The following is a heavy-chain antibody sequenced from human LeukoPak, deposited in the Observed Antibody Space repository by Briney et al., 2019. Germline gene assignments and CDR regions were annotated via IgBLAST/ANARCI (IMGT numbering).Heavy chain of an antibody. V-gene: IGHV4-59*08. CDR2: IYYSGST. CDR1: GGSISSYY. Sequence: LSETLSLTCTVSGGSISSYYWSWIRQPPGKGLEWIGYIYYSGSTNYNPSLKSRVTISVDTSKNQFSLKLSSVTAADTAVYYCARRDYDFWSGPDAFDIWGQGTMVTVSS. CDR3: ARRDYDFWSGPDAFDI. J-gene: IGHJ3*02. D-gene: IGHD3-3*01.